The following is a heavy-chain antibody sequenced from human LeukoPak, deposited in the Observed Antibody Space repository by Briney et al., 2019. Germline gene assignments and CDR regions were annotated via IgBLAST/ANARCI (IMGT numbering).Heavy chain of an antibody. V-gene: IGHV4-34*01. CDR1: GGSFSGYY. D-gene: IGHD2-2*01. J-gene: IGHJ4*02. CDR2: IDHSGST. CDR3: ARCCIVVVPAQQNYFDY. Sequence: PSETLSLTCAVSGGSFSGYYWSWIRQPPGKGLEWIGEIDHSGSTNYNPSLKSRVTISVDTSKNQFSLKLSSVTAADTAVYYCARCCIVVVPAQQNYFDYWGQGTLVSVSS.